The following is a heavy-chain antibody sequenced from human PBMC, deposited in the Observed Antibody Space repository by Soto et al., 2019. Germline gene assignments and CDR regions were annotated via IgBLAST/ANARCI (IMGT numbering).Heavy chain of an antibody. CDR1: GFTFTSSA. V-gene: IGHV1-58*01. Sequence: QMQLVQSGPEVKKPGTSVKVSCKASGFTFTSSAVQWVRQARGQRLEWIGWIVVGRGNTNYAQKFQERVTITRDMSTSTAYMELSSLRSEDTAVYYCAAELGSYYGSGSYTFDYWGQGTLVTVSS. D-gene: IGHD3-10*01. CDR2: IVVGRGNT. CDR3: AAELGSYYGSGSYTFDY. J-gene: IGHJ4*02.